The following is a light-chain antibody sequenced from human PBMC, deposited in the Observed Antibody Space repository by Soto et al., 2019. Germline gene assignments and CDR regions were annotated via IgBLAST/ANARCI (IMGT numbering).Light chain of an antibody. V-gene: IGKV1-12*01. CDR1: QSISSW. Sequence: DIRMTQSPSSVSASVGDRVTITCRASQSISSWLAWYQQKPGKVPKLLIHTASKLQSGVPSRFSGSGSGTDFTLTISSLQPEDFATYYCQHVNTFPAFGGGTKVEIK. J-gene: IGKJ4*01. CDR2: TAS. CDR3: QHVNTFPA.